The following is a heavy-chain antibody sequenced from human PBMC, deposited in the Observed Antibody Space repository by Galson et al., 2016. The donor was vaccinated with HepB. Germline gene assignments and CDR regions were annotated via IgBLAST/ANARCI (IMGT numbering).Heavy chain of an antibody. CDR1: GFTFSRFW. Sequence: SLRLSCAASGFTFSRFWMHWVRQAPGKGLVWVSRITSDGTTTTYADSVKGRFTISRDNAKNTLYLQMNSLRAEDTAFYYCATVSGPLDYWGQGTLVTVSS. J-gene: IGHJ4*02. CDR3: ATVSGPLDY. D-gene: IGHD3-16*01. V-gene: IGHV3-74*03. CDR2: ITSDGTTT.